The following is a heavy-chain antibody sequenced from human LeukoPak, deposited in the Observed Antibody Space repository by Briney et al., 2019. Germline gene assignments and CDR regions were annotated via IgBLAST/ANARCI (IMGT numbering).Heavy chain of an antibody. V-gene: IGHV4-4*02. CDR2: IYHSGST. Sequence: SGTLSLTCAVSGGSISSSNWWSWVRQPPGKGLEWIGEIYHSGSTNYNPSLKSRVTISVDTSKNQFSLKLSSVTAADTAVYYCARARLRFYLNFFDYWGQGTLVTVSS. J-gene: IGHJ4*02. CDR1: GGSISSSNW. CDR3: ARARLRFYLNFFDY. D-gene: IGHD3-3*01.